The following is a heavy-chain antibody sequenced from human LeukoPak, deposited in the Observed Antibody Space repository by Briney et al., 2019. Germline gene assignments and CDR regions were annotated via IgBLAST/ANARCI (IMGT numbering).Heavy chain of an antibody. J-gene: IGHJ4*02. CDR2: IYTSGST. V-gene: IGHV4-61*02. D-gene: IGHD3-10*01. CDR1: GGSISSGSYY. Sequence: SQTLSLTCTVSGGSISSGSYYWSWIRQPAGKGLEWIGRIYTSGSTNYNPSLKSRVTISVDTSKNQFSLKLSSVTAADTAVYYCAGGLWFGELFGYFDYWGQGTLVTVSS. CDR3: AGGLWFGELFGYFDY.